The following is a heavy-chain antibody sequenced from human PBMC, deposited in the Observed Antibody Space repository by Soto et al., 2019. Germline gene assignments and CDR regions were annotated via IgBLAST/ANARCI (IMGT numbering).Heavy chain of an antibody. CDR3: ASDYNACQRQHVFDI. J-gene: IGHJ3*02. CDR1: GYTFTSYD. V-gene: IGHV1-8*01. Sequence: ASVKVSCKASGYTFTSYDINWVRQATGQGLEWMGWMNPNSGNTGYAQKFQGRVTMTRNTSTNTAYMELSSLRSEDTALYYCASDYNACQRQHVFDIWGQGTLVTVSS. D-gene: IGHD3-10*01. CDR2: MNPNSGNT.